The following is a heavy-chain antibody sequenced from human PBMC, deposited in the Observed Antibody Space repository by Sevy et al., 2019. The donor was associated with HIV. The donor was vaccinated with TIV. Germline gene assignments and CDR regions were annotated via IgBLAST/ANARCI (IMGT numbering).Heavy chain of an antibody. D-gene: IGHD3-22*01. CDR3: ARDKNHYDRSVYYDAFDI. CDR2: IKEDGSDK. J-gene: IGHJ3*02. Sequence: GGSLRLSCAASGFTLSSFWMTWVRQARGKGLEWVANIKEDGSDKNYLDSVKGRFTISRDNAKNSLYLQMNSLRAEDTAVYYCARDKNHYDRSVYYDAFDIWGQGTMVTVSS. CDR1: GFTLSSFW. V-gene: IGHV3-7*03.